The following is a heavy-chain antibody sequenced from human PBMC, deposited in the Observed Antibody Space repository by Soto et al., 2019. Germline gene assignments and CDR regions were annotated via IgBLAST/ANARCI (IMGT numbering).Heavy chain of an antibody. J-gene: IGHJ6*03. CDR1: GGSIRSGGYY. CDR3: ARFYGDYNYYYMDV. V-gene: IGHV4-31*03. Sequence: SETLSLTCTVSGGSIRSGGYYWSWIRQHPGKGLEWIGYIYYSGSTYYNPSLKSRVTISVDTSKNQFSLKLSSVAAADTAVYYCARFYGDYNYYYMDVWGKGTTVTVSS. D-gene: IGHD4-17*01. CDR2: IYYSGST.